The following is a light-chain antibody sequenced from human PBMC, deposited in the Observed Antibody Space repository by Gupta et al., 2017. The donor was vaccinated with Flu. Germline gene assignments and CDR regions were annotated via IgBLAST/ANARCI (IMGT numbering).Light chain of an antibody. V-gene: IGKV1-8*01. CDR2: AAP. CDR1: QGISSY. J-gene: IGKJ3*01. CDR3: QQYDSYPFT. Sequence: AIRMTQSPSSFSASTGDRVTITCRASQGISSYLAWYQQKPGKAPKLLIYAAPTLQSGVPSRFSGSGSGTDFTLTISCLQSEDFATYYCQQYDSYPFTFGHGTKVDIK.